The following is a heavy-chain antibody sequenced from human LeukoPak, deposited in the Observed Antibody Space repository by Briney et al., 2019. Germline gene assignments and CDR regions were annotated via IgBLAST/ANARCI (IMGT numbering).Heavy chain of an antibody. CDR1: GDSISRFY. CDR3: ARHPRRITRYMDV. V-gene: IGHV4-34*01. CDR2: INHSGST. Sequence: AETLSLTCSVSGDSISRFYWSWIRQPPGKGLEWIGEINHSGSTNYNPSLKSRVTISVDTSKNQFSLKLSSVTAADTAVYYCARHPRRITRYMDVWGKGTTVTVSS. D-gene: IGHD3-3*01. J-gene: IGHJ6*03.